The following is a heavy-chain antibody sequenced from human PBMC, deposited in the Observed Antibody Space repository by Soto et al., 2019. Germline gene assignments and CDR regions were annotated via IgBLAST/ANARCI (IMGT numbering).Heavy chain of an antibody. V-gene: IGHV3-7*01. D-gene: IGHD3-16*01. Sequence: EVQLVESGGGLVQPGGSLRLSCAASGFAFRSYWMSWVRQAPGKGLEWVADIKQDGSEKYYVDSVKGRFTISRDNAKNSLYLQMNSLRAEDTAVYYCAGGGSVLWGQGTLVTVSS. CDR2: IKQDGSEK. J-gene: IGHJ4*02. CDR1: GFAFRSYW. CDR3: AGGGSVL.